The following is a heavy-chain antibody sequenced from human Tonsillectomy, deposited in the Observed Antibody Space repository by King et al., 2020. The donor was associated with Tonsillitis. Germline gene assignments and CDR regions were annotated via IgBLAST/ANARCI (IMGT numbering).Heavy chain of an antibody. CDR2: TCYSGTT. CDR1: RGSVSSSNYY. J-gene: IGHJ4*02. Sequence: QLQESGPGLVKPSETLSLTCTVSRGSVSSSNYYWAWIRQPPGKGLEWIGATCYSGTTYHNPSLKSRVLISLDASKNQFSLKLYSVTAADTSVYYCARHMEEDGYNPGPLDSWGQGTLVTVSS. V-gene: IGHV4-39*01. D-gene: IGHD5-24*01. CDR3: ARHMEEDGYNPGPLDS.